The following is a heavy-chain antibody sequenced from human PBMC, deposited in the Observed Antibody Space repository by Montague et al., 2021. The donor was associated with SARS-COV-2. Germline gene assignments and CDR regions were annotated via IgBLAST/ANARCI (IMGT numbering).Heavy chain of an antibody. Sequence: SETLSLTCTVSGGSISSYYWSWIRQPPGKGLEWIGYIFYSGNTNYNPSLKSRVTISIDTSKNQFSLKLRSVTAADTAVYYCARHRSYSSGWYDWFDPWGQGTLVTVSS. CDR2: IFYSGNT. CDR3: ARHRSYSSGWYDWFDP. CDR1: GGSISSYY. V-gene: IGHV4-59*08. J-gene: IGHJ5*02. D-gene: IGHD6-19*01.